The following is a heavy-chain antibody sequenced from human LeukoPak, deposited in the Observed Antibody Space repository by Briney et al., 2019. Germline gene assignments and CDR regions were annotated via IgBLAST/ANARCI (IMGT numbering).Heavy chain of an antibody. J-gene: IGHJ4*02. CDR3: ARVNTYYYDSSGYYYFDY. Sequence: TGGSLRLSCAASGFSFTTYWMSWVRQAPGKGLEWVANIKQDGTEKYYVDSVKGRFTISRDNAKNTLYLQMNSLRAEDTAVYYCARVNTYYYDSSGYYYFDYWGQGTLVTVSS. V-gene: IGHV3-7*01. CDR2: IKQDGTEK. CDR1: GFSFTTYW. D-gene: IGHD3-22*01.